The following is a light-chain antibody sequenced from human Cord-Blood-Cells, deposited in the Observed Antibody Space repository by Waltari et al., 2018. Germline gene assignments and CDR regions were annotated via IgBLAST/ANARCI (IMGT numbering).Light chain of an antibody. CDR1: QSVSSSY. CDR3: QQYGSAPPFT. V-gene: IGKV3-20*01. Sequence: TQSPGTLSLSPGERATLSCRASQSVSSSYLAWYQQKPGQAPRLLIYGASSRATGIPDRFSGSGSGTDFTLTISRLEPEDFAVYYCQQYGSAPPFTCGPGTKVYSK. J-gene: IGKJ3*01. CDR2: GAS.